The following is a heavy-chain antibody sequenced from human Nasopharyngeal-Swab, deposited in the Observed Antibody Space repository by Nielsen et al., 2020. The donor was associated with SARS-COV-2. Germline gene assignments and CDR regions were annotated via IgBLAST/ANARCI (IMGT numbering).Heavy chain of an antibody. CDR2: IKSKTDGGTT. D-gene: IGHD1-1*01. Sequence: GESLKISCAASGFTFSNAWMSWVRQAPGKGLERVGRIKSKTDGGTTDYAAPVKGRFTISRDDSKNTLYLQMNSLKTEDTAVYYCTTVGGTGTLFFDYWGQGTLVTVSS. CDR1: GFTFSNAW. J-gene: IGHJ4*02. V-gene: IGHV3-15*01. CDR3: TTVGGTGTLFFDY.